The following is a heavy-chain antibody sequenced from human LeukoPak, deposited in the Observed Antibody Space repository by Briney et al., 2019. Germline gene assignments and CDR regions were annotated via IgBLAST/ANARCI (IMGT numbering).Heavy chain of an antibody. Sequence: SQTLSLTCTVSGGSISSGDYYWSWIRQPPGKGLEWIGYIYYSGNTYYNPSLKSRVTISVDTSKNQFSLKLSSVTAADTAAYYCAIANFDCSGGSCYSYYFDYWGQGTLVTVSS. CDR2: IYYSGNT. J-gene: IGHJ4*02. D-gene: IGHD2-15*01. CDR1: GGSISSGDYY. V-gene: IGHV4-30-4*01. CDR3: AIANFDCSGGSCYSYYFDY.